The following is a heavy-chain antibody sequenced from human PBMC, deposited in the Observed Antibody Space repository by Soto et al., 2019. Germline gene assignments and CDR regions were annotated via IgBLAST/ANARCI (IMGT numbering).Heavy chain of an antibody. V-gene: IGHV2-70*04. D-gene: IGHD3-10*01. J-gene: IGHJ6*02. CDR2: IDWDDDK. CDR1: GFSLSTTGMR. Sequence: ESGPTLVNPTQTITLTCTFSGFSLSTTGMRVSWIRQPPGKALEWLARIDWDDDKFYSTSLKTRLTISKDTSKNQVVLTMTNMDPVDTATYYCARSKVVRGGRANYYYYGMDVWGQGTPVTVSS. CDR3: ARSKVVRGGRANYYYYGMDV.